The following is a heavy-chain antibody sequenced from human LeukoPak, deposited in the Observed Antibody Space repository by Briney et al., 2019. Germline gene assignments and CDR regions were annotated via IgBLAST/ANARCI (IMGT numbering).Heavy chain of an antibody. CDR2: IYYSGNT. CDR3: ARLRNYYHYMDV. V-gene: IGHV4-39*01. CDR1: GGSISSSTYY. Sequence: SETLSLTCTVSGGSISSSTYYWGWIRQPPGKGLEWIGSIYYSGNTYYNPSLKSRVTISVDTSKKQFSLKLSSVTAADTAVYYCARLRNYYHYMDVWGKGTTVTVSS. J-gene: IGHJ6*03.